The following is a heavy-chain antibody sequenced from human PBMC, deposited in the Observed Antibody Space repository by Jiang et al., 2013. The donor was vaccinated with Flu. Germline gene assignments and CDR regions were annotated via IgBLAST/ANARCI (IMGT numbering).Heavy chain of an antibody. CDR2: ISAYYGST. V-gene: IGHV1-18*01. CDR1: GYTFTTYG. J-gene: IGHJ4*02. Sequence: VKKPGASVKVSCKTSGYTFTTYGLSWVRQAPGQGLEWMGWISAYYGSTNYAENLQGRVTMTRDTSTSTAYMELRSLRSDDTAVYYCVSERQTGEVVFFAFWGQGTLVTVSS. D-gene: IGHD3-3*01. CDR3: VSERQTGEVVFFAF.